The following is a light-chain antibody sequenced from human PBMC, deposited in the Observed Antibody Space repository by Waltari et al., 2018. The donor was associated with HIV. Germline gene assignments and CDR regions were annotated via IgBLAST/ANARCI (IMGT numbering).Light chain of an antibody. CDR3: AAWDDSLKGPI. J-gene: IGLJ2*01. V-gene: IGLV1-44*01. CDR1: SSTIGSNT. CDR2: SYN. Sequence: QSVLTQPPSASGPPGPRVTISCSGSSSTIGSNTVNWYQQLPGTAPKLLIYSYNLRPSGVPDRFSGSKSGTSASLAISGLQSEDEADYYCAAWDDSLKGPIFGGGTKVTVL.